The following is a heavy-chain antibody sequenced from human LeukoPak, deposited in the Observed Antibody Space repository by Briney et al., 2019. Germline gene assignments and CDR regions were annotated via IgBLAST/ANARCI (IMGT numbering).Heavy chain of an antibody. J-gene: IGHJ4*02. CDR3: ARYGPAALWSYYFDY. CDR2: IYYSGST. CDR1: GGSISNKY. D-gene: IGHD2-2*01. Sequence: PSETLSLTCTVSGGSISNKYWSWIRQPPGKGLEWIGYIYYSGSTYYNPSLKSRVTISVDTSKNQFSLKLSSVTAADTAVYYCARYGPAALWSYYFDYWGQGTLVTVSS. V-gene: IGHV4-59*12.